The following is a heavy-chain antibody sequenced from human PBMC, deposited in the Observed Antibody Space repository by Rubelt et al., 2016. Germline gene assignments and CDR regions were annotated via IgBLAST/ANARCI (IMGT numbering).Heavy chain of an antibody. CDR2: LSSSSSTI. CDR1: GFTFSSYS. J-gene: IGHJ4*02. CDR3: ATQGYCSSTSCYGAY. Sequence: VQLVESGGGVVQPGGSLRLSCAASGFTFSSYSMNWVRQAPGKGLAWVSYLSSSSSTIYYADSVKGRFTISRDNAKNSLYLQMNSLRDEDTAVYYCATQGYCSSTSCYGAYWGQGTLVTVSS. D-gene: IGHD2-2*01. V-gene: IGHV3-48*02.